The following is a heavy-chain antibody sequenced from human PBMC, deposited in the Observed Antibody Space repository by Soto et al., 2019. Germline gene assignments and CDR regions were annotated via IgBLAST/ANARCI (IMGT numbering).Heavy chain of an antibody. Sequence: PSETLSLTCTVSGGSISSGGYYWSWIRQHPGKGLEWIGYIYYSGSTYYSPSLKSRVTISVDTSKNPFSLTLASVTAADTAVYYCARGAVGGFGPRGGYYYGMDVWGQGTTVTVSS. V-gene: IGHV4-31*03. CDR1: GGSISSGGYY. J-gene: IGHJ6*02. CDR2: IYYSGST. CDR3: ARGAVGGFGPRGGYYYGMDV. D-gene: IGHD3-10*01.